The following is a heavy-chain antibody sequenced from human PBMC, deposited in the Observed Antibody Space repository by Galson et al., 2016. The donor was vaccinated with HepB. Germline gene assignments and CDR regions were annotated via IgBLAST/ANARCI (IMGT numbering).Heavy chain of an antibody. J-gene: IGHJ4*02. V-gene: IGHV5-51*03. CDR3: ARRNHFGLVDY. CDR1: GYSFTTYW. Sequence: QSGAEVKKPGESLTISCKGSGYSFTTYWIGWVRQMPGKGLEWMGIVYPDDSNTRYSPSFQGQVTISADRSTSTAYLQWRSLKASDTALYYCARRNHFGLVDYWGQGTLVTVSS. D-gene: IGHD3/OR15-3a*01. CDR2: VYPDDSNT.